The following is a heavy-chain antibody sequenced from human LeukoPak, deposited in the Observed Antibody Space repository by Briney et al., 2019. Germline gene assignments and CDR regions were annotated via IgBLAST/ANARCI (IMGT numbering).Heavy chain of an antibody. CDR2: IRTNGGVV. CDR1: GFTFTSYT. J-gene: IGHJ3*01. Sequence: PGGSLRLSCAASGFTFTSYTMNWVRQAPGKGLEWISYIRTNGGVVSYTDSVRGRFTISTDSAKNSLYLQMNSLRDDDTAVYYCVRDQFYAFDVWGQGTMVTVSS. V-gene: IGHV3-48*02. CDR3: VRDQFYAFDV.